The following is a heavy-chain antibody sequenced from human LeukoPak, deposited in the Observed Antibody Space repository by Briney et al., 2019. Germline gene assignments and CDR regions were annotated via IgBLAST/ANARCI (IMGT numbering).Heavy chain of an antibody. D-gene: IGHD1-1*01. V-gene: IGHV5-51*01. CDR1: GYGFTSYW. CDR2: IYPGDSDT. J-gene: IGHJ3*02. Sequence: GEALQISCKGSGYGFTSYWIGWVRQMPGKGLEWMGIIYPGDSDTRYSPSFQGQVTISADKSISTAYLQWSSLKASDTAMYYCARHTTGGVVIPDAFDIWGQGTMVTVSS. CDR3: ARHTTGGVVIPDAFDI.